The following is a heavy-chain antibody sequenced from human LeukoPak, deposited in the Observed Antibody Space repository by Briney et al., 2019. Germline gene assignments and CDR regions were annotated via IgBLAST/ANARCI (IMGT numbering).Heavy chain of an antibody. V-gene: IGHV4-59*01. J-gene: IGHJ4*02. CDR1: GRSIISYY. CDR3: ASFNPPDY. Sequence: SETLSLTCTVSGRSIISYYWSWIRQSSGKGLEWIGYVFSTGSTSYDPSLKSRVTISVDTSKNQFSLNLRSVTAADTAVYYCASFNPPDYWGQGTLVTVSS. CDR2: VFSTGST.